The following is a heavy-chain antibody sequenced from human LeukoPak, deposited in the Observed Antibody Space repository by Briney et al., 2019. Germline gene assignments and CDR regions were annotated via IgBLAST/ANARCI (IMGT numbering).Heavy chain of an antibody. CDR3: ARDRLVVYYGSGSYWGSFDY. J-gene: IGHJ4*02. CDR2: INPSGGST. CDR1: GYTFTSYY. V-gene: IGHV1-46*01. D-gene: IGHD3-10*01. Sequence: ASVKVSCKASGYTFTSYYMHWVRQAPGQGLEWMGIINPSGGSTSYAQKFQGRVTMTRDMSTSTVYMELSSLRSEDTAVYYCARDRLVVYYGSGSYWGSFDYWGPGALVTVSS.